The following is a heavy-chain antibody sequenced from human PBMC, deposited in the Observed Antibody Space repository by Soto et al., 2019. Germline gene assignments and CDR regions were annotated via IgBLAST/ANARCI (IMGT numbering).Heavy chain of an antibody. V-gene: IGHV4-31*03. J-gene: IGHJ4*02. CDR1: GGSISSGGYY. Sequence: QVQLQESGPGLVKPSQTLSLTCTVSGGSISSGGYYWSWIRQHPGKGLEWIGYIYYSGSTYYNPSLTRRGSISVDTSKNQYSLKLSSVTAADTALYYCSLSTIVVVNFDYRGQGTLVTVSS. CDR2: IYYSGST. D-gene: IGHD3-22*01. CDR3: SLSTIVVVNFDY.